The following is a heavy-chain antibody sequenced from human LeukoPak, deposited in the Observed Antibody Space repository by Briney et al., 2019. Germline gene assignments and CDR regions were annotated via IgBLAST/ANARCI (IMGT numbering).Heavy chain of an antibody. V-gene: IGHV3-48*03. J-gene: IGHJ5*02. D-gene: IGHD3-10*01. Sequence: GGALRVSCAASGVTFSSYEMNGVRQAPGKGLEWGSYIIRSGSTIYYADSVKGRFTIPRHNAKNSLYLQMTSLRAEDPAVYYCARAGDMDTMAALPSWGPGTLVTVSS. CDR3: ARAGDMDTMAALPS. CDR2: IIRSGSTI. CDR1: GVTFSSYE.